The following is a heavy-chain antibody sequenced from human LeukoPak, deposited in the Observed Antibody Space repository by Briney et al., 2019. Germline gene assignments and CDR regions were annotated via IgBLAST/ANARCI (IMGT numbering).Heavy chain of an antibody. Sequence: TGGSLRLSCAASGFTFSSYAMSWVRQAPGKGLEWVSAISGSGGSTYYADSVKGRFTISRDNSKNTLYLQMNSLRAEDTAVYYCAKNSGYSYGYGFDYWGQGTPVTVSS. CDR1: GFTFSSYA. V-gene: IGHV3-23*01. D-gene: IGHD5-18*01. CDR2: ISGSGGST. J-gene: IGHJ4*02. CDR3: AKNSGYSYGYGFDY.